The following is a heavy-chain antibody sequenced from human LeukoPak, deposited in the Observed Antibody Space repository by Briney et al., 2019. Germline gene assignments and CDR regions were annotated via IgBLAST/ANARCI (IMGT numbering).Heavy chain of an antibody. J-gene: IGHJ4*02. CDR1: GYTLTELS. D-gene: IGHD6-13*01. CDR3: ATAKQLAYYFDY. V-gene: IGHV1-24*01. Sequence: GASVKVSCKVSGYTLTELSMHWVRQAPGKGLEWMGGFDPEDGETIYAQKFQGRVTMTEDTSTDTAHMELSSLRSEDTAVYYCATAKQLAYYFDYWGQGTLVTVSS. CDR2: FDPEDGET.